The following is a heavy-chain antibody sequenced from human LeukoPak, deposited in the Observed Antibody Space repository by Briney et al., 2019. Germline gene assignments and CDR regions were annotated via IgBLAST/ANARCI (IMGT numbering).Heavy chain of an antibody. Sequence: GRSLCPSCALSGFTPADYCMGWVRHAPGRGLEWESGINWNGGNTAYADSVKGRPTIYTNNAKNSLYLQMNSLRAEEPALYYCARNLSSPPDYWGQGTLVTLSS. J-gene: IGHJ4*02. D-gene: IGHD6-13*01. V-gene: IGHV3-20*04. CDR2: INWNGGNT. CDR3: ARNLSSPPDY. CDR1: GFTPADYC.